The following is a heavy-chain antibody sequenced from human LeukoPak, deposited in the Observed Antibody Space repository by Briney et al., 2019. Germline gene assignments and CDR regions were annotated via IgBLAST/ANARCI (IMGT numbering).Heavy chain of an antibody. V-gene: IGHV3-9*01. CDR1: GFTFDDYA. CDR3: AKDMAGGAFDI. J-gene: IGHJ3*02. Sequence: GGSLRLSCAASGFTFDDYAMHWVRQAPGKGLEWVSGISWNSVSIDYADSVKGRFTISRDNAKNSLHLQMNSLRAEDTALYYCAKDMAGGAFDIWGQGTMVTVSS. D-gene: IGHD3-16*01. CDR2: ISWNSVSI.